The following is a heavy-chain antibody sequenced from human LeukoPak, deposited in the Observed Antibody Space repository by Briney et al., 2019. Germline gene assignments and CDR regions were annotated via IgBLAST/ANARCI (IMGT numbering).Heavy chain of an antibody. J-gene: IGHJ5*02. CDR2: IIPILGIA. Sequence: ASVKVSCKASGGTFSSYAISWVRQAPGQGLEWMGRIIPILGIANYAQKFQGRVTITADKPTSTAYMELSSPRSEDTAVYYCAREGDAYCGGDCYINWFDPWGQGTLVTVSS. V-gene: IGHV1-69*04. CDR1: GGTFSSYA. D-gene: IGHD2-21*02. CDR3: AREGDAYCGGDCYINWFDP.